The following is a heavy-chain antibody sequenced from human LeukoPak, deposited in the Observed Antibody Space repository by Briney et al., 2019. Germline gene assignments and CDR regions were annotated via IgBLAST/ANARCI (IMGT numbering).Heavy chain of an antibody. J-gene: IGHJ3*02. Sequence: GGSLRLSCAASGFTFSSYAMSWVRQAPGKGLEWVSAISGSGGSTYYADSVKGRFTISRDNSKNTLYLQMNSLRAEDTAIYYCAKAYGVRFLEWLSYDAFDIWGQGTMVTVSS. CDR2: ISGSGGST. CDR1: GFTFSSYA. CDR3: AKAYGVRFLEWLSYDAFDI. D-gene: IGHD3-3*01. V-gene: IGHV3-23*01.